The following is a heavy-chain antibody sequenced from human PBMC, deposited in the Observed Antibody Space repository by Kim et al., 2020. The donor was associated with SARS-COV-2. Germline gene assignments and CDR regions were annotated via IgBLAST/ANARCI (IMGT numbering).Heavy chain of an antibody. V-gene: IGHV1-18*01. CDR3: ATSYGSGTLLAY. J-gene: IGHJ4*02. CDR1: GYTFPSYG. Sequence: ASVKVSCKASGYTFPSYGISLVRQAPGQGLEWMGWISAYNGNTNYAQKLHGRVTMTTDTSTSTAYMELRSLRADDTAVYYCATSYGSGTLLAYWGQGTLVTVSS. CDR2: ISAYNGNT. D-gene: IGHD3-10*01.